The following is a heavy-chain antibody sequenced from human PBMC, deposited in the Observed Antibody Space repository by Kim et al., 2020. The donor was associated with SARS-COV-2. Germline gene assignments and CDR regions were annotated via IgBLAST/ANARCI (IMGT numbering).Heavy chain of an antibody. D-gene: IGHD3-3*01. CDR3: ARGGFLYDFWSSYSNWFDP. CDR2: INPSGGST. V-gene: IGHV1-46*01. CDR1: GYTFTSYY. Sequence: ASVKVSCKASGYTFTSYYMHWVRQAPGQGLEWMGIINPSGGSTSYAQKFQGRVTMTRDTSTSTVYMELSSLRSEDTAVYYCARGGFLYDFWSSYSNWFDPWGQGTLVTVSS. J-gene: IGHJ5*02.